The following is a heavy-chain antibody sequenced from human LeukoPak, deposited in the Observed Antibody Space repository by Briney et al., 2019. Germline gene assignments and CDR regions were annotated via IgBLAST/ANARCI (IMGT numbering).Heavy chain of an antibody. CDR2: IYYSGST. CDR1: GGSISSGGYY. J-gene: IGHJ5*02. CDR3: ARALNGYNWFDP. D-gene: IGHD5-24*01. V-gene: IGHV4-31*03. Sequence: PSQTLSLTCTVSGGSISSGGYYWSWIRQHPGKGLEWIGYIYYSGSTYYNPSLKSRVTISVDTSKHQFSLKLSSVTTADTAVYFCARALNGYNWFDPWGQGTLVTVSS.